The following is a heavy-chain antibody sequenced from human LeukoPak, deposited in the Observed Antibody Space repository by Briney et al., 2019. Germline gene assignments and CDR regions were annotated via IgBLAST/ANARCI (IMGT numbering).Heavy chain of an antibody. CDR1: GFTFSSYG. Sequence: PGRSLRLSCAASGFTFSSYGMHWVRQAPGKGLEWVAVISYDGSNKYYADSVKGRFTISRDNSKNTLYLQMNSLRAEDTAVYYCAKDSRATAFGSGLYYHYGMDVWGQGTTVTVSS. CDR2: ISYDGSNK. J-gene: IGHJ6*02. D-gene: IGHD3-10*01. V-gene: IGHV3-30*18. CDR3: AKDSRATAFGSGLYYHYGMDV.